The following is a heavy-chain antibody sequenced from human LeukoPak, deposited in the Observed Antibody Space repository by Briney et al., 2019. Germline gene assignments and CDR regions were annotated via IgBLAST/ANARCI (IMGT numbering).Heavy chain of an antibody. CDR3: AKGELSSGYFDY. V-gene: IGHV3-30*02. Sequence: GGSLRLSCAASGFTVSSDGMHWVRQAPGKGLEWVAFIRYDGSNKYYADSVKGRFTISRDNAKKTLYLQMNSLRSEDTAVYYCAKGELSSGYFDYWGQGTLVTVPS. J-gene: IGHJ4*02. CDR1: GFTVSSDG. D-gene: IGHD6-19*01. CDR2: IRYDGSNK.